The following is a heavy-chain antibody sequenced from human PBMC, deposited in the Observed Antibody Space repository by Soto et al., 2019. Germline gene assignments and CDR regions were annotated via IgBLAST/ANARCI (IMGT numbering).Heavy chain of an antibody. CDR3: ARVTDHYDSSGYYSRRFDY. V-gene: IGHV1-18*01. J-gene: IGHJ4*02. D-gene: IGHD3-22*01. CDR2: ISAYNGNT. CDR1: GYTFTSYG. Sequence: ASVKVSCKASGYTFTSYGISWVRQAPGQGLEWMGWISAYNGNTNYAQKLQGRVTMTTDTSTSTAYMELRSLRSDDTAVYYCARVTDHYDSSGYYSRRFDYWGQGTLVTVSS.